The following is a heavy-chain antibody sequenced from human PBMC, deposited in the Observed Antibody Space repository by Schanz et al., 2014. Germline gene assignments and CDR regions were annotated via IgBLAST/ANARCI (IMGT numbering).Heavy chain of an antibody. CDR3: AKDPHKVYGGKPQALDI. D-gene: IGHD4-17*01. Sequence: EVQLVESGGGLVQPGGSLRLSCAASGFTFSDSWMHWVRQAPGKVLVWVSRTSHDGSLTTFADSVKGRFTIFRDNAKDSLYLQMNSLRAEDAAVDYWAKDPHKVYGGKPQALDIWGQGTMVTVSS. V-gene: IGHV3-74*01. J-gene: IGHJ3*02. CDR2: TSHDGSLT. CDR1: GFTFSDSW.